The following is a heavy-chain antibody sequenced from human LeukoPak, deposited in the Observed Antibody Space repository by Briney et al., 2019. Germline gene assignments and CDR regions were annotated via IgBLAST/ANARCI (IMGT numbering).Heavy chain of an antibody. CDR2: IYYSGST. V-gene: IGHV4-31*03. Sequence: SETLSLTCTVSGGSISSGGYCWSWIRQHPGKGLEWIGYIYYSGSTYYNPSLKSRVTISVDTSKNQFSLKLSSVTAADTAVYYCARVDSGYDLTFDYWGQGTLVTVSS. CDR3: ARVDSGYDLTFDY. CDR1: GGSISSGGYC. J-gene: IGHJ4*02. D-gene: IGHD5-12*01.